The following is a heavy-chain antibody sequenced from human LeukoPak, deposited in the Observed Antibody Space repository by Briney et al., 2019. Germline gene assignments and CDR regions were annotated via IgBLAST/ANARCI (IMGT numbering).Heavy chain of an antibody. J-gene: IGHJ6*02. CDR1: GYTFTSYD. CDR3: ARGHNYYGMDV. V-gene: IGHV1-8*01. Sequence: ASVKVSCKASGYTFTSYDISWVRQATGQGLEWMGWMNPTSGDTEYAQKFQGRITMTMRTSISTAYMELTSLRSADTAVYYCARGHNYYGMDVWGQGTTVTVTS. CDR2: MNPTSGDT.